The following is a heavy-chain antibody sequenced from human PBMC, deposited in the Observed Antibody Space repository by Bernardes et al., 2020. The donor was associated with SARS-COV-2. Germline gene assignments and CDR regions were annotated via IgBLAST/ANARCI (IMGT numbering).Heavy chain of an antibody. Sequence: SKTLSLSCGVDGGSLSGHYWNWIRKPPGKGLEWIGEINFSGTTNYNPSLKSRVTVSADTSTNQFSLKLTSVTAADTAVYYCARAVWGIWYFDLWGRGTLVTVSS. CDR2: INFSGTT. J-gene: IGHJ2*01. V-gene: IGHV4-34*01. CDR3: ARAVWGIWYFDL. D-gene: IGHD3-16*01. CDR1: GGSLSGHY.